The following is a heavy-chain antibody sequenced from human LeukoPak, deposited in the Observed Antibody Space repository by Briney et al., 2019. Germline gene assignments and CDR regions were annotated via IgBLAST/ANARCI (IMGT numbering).Heavy chain of an antibody. CDR2: INHSGST. Sequence: KPSETLSLTCAGYGGSFSGYYWSWIRQPPGKGLEWIGEINHSGSTNYNPSLKSRVTISVDTSKNQFSLKLSSVTAADTAVYYCASLGAHHWFDPWGQGTLVTVSS. J-gene: IGHJ5*02. CDR1: GGSFSGYY. D-gene: IGHD1-26*01. V-gene: IGHV4-34*01. CDR3: ASLGAHHWFDP.